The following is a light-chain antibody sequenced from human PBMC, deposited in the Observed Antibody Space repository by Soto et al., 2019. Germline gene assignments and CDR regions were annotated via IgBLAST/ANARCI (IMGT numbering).Light chain of an antibody. Sequence: DIQMTQSPSTLAASVGXTVTVTCRASQSVSGWLAWYQQKPGEAPKLLIYDASALPRGVPSRFSGSGSGTKFTLAIASLQPDDFATYYCQQYETFSGTFGPGTKVDIK. J-gene: IGKJ1*01. CDR1: QSVSGW. V-gene: IGKV1-5*01. CDR3: QQYETFSGT. CDR2: DAS.